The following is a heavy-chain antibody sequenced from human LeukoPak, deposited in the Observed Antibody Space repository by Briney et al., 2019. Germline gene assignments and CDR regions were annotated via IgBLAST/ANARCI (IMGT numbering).Heavy chain of an antibody. CDR1: GFPFIEYS. Sequence: RSLGLSCTASGFPFIEYSMNWVRQAPGKGLEWISYIGIDSGNTKYADSVRGRFTISADKAKNSLYLQMNSLRVEDTAVYYCARDHNYAFDNWGQGTLVSVAS. V-gene: IGHV3-48*01. J-gene: IGHJ4*02. D-gene: IGHD1-1*01. CDR2: IGIDSGNT. CDR3: ARDHNYAFDN.